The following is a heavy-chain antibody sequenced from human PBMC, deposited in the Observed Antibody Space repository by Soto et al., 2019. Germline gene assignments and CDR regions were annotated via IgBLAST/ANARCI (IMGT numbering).Heavy chain of an antibody. J-gene: IGHJ3*02. D-gene: IGHD3-10*01. CDR2: ISASNGNT. Sequence: ASVKVSCKASGYTFTNYAIHWVRQAPGQRLEWMGWISASNGNTKYSQKFQGRVTITRDTSATTAYMELSSLRSEDTAVYYCARDRAYFYGSGSYYPDAFDIWG. V-gene: IGHV1-3*01. CDR1: GYTFTNYA. CDR3: ARDRAYFYGSGSYYPDAFDI.